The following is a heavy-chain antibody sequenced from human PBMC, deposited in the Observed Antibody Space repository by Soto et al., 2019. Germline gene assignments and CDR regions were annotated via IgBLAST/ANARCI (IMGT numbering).Heavy chain of an antibody. J-gene: IGHJ4*02. CDR2: MSYDGSNE. V-gene: IGHV3-30*18. D-gene: IGHD1-26*01. CDR3: AKDGSHNVDC. CDR1: GFTFSHYA. Sequence: QVQLVESGGGVVQPGRSLRLSCAASGFTFSHYAMHWVRQAPGKGLEWVALMSYDGSNEYYADSVKGRFTISRDNSKNTLYLQMNSLRSGGTAVYYCAKDGSHNVDCWGQGALVTVSS.